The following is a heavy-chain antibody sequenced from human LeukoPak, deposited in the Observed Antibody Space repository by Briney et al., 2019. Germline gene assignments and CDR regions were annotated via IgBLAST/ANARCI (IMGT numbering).Heavy chain of an antibody. CDR3: AHSWLGELSWLPFDY. CDR1: GFSLSTSGVG. J-gene: IGHJ4*02. V-gene: IGHV2-5*01. D-gene: IGHD3-16*02. CDR2: IYWNDDK. Sequence: SGPTLVHPPPPLTLTCTFSGFSLSTSGVGVGWIRQPPGKALEWLPLIYWNDDKRYSPSLKSRLTITKDTSKNQVVLTMTNMHPVDTATYYCAHSWLGELSWLPFDYWGQGTLVTVSS.